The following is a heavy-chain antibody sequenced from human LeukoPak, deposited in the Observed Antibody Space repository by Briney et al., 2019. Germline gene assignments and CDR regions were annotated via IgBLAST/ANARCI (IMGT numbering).Heavy chain of an antibody. CDR3: ARDRCSSTSCYANYYYGMDV. CDR2: ISSSSSYI. J-gene: IGHJ6*02. CDR1: GFTFSSYS. D-gene: IGHD2-2*01. V-gene: IGHV3-21*01. Sequence: GGSLRLSCAASGFTFSSYSMNWVRQAPGKGLEWVSSISSSSSYIYYADSVKGRFTISRDNAKNSLYLQMNSLRAEDTAVYYCARDRCSSTSCYANYYYGMDVWGQGTTVTVSS.